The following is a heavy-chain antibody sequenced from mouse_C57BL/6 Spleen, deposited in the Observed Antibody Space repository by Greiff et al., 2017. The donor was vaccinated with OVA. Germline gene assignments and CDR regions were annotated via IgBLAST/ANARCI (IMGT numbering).Heavy chain of an antibody. CDR3: ARDELTGTNYAMDY. J-gene: IGHJ4*01. CDR2: ISDGGSYT. Sequence: EVKLMESGGGLVKPGGSLKLSCAASGFTFSSSAMSLVRQTPEKRLELVATISDGGSYTYYPDNVKGRFPISRDNAKNNLYLQMSHLKSEDTAMYYCARDELTGTNYAMDYWGQGTSVTVSS. D-gene: IGHD4-1*01. CDR1: GFTFSSSA. V-gene: IGHV5-4*01.